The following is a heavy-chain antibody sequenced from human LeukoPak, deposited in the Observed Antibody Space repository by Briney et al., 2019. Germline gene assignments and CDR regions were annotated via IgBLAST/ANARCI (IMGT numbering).Heavy chain of an antibody. D-gene: IGHD3-16*01. CDR1: GYTFTSYG. CDR3: ARHIMTQPPHDAFDI. J-gene: IGHJ3*02. Sequence: ASVKVSCKASGYTFTSYGISWVRQAPGQGLEWMGWISAYNGNTDYAQKLQGRVTMTTDTSTSTAYMELRSLRSDDTAVYYCARHIMTQPPHDAFDIWGQGTMVTVSS. V-gene: IGHV1-18*01. CDR2: ISAYNGNT.